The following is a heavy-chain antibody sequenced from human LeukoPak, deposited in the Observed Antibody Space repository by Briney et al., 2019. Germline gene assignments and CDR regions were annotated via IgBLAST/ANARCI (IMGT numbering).Heavy chain of an antibody. D-gene: IGHD5-24*01. CDR3: ARRYLRWLQSSNWFDS. CDR2: INHSGST. V-gene: IGHV4-34*01. CDR1: GGSFSGYY. J-gene: IGHJ5*01. Sequence: PSETLSLTCAVYGGSFSGYYWSWIRQPPGKGLEWIGEINHSGSTNYNPSLKSRVTISVDTSKNQFSLKLSSVTAADTAVYYCARRYLRWLQSSNWFDSWGQGTLVTVSS.